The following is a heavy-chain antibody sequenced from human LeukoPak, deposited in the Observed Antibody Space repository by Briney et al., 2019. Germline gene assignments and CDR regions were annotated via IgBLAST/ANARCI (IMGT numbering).Heavy chain of an antibody. Sequence: GGSLRLSCAASGFTFSSYEMNWVRQAPGQGLEWVSYISSSGSTIYYADSMKGRFTISRDNAKNSLYLQMNSLRAEDTAVYYCARGYDSSGYYVNCFDPWGQGTLVTVSS. CDR3: ARGYDSSGYYVNCFDP. J-gene: IGHJ5*02. D-gene: IGHD3-22*01. CDR1: GFTFSSYE. V-gene: IGHV3-48*03. CDR2: ISSSGSTI.